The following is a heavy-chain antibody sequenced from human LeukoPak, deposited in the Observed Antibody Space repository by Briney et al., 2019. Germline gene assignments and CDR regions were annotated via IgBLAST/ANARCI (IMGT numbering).Heavy chain of an antibody. CDR1: GYTFTSYA. CDR3: ASFEAAGTTSFDY. J-gene: IGHJ4*02. CDR2: INTNTGNP. D-gene: IGHD6-13*01. Sequence: ASVKVSCKASGYTFTSYAMSWVRQAPGQGLEWMGWINTNTGNPTYAQGFTGRFVFSLDTSVSTAYLQISSLKAEDTAVYYCASFEAAGTTSFDYWGLGTLVTVSS. V-gene: IGHV7-4-1*02.